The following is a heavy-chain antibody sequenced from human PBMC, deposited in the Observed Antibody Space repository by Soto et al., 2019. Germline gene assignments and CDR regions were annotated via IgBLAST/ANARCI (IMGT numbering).Heavy chain of an antibody. CDR2: IIPIFGTA. D-gene: IGHD4-17*01. J-gene: IGHJ5*02. CDR3: ARCMASTVTNNWFDP. CDR1: GGTFSSYA. V-gene: IGHV1-69*13. Sequence: ASVKVSCKASGGTFSSYAISWVRQAPGQGLEWMGGIIPIFGTANYAQKFQGRVTITADESTSTAYMELSSLRSEDTAVYYCARCMASTVTNNWFDPWGQGTLVTVSS.